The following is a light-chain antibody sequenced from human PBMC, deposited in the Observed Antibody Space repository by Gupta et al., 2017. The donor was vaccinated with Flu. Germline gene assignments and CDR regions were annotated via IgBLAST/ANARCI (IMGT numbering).Light chain of an antibody. J-gene: IGKJ1*01. CDR2: GAS. V-gene: IGKV3-15*01. Sequence: EIVMTQSPATLSVSPGERATLSCRASQSVSSNLAWYQQKPGQAPRLLIYGASTRATGIPARSSGSGSGTEFTLTISSLQSEDFAVYYCQQYNNWPLGTFGQGTKVEIK. CDR1: QSVSSN. CDR3: QQYNNWPLGT.